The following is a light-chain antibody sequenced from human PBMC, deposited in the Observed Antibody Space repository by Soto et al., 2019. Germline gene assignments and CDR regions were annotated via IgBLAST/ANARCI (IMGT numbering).Light chain of an antibody. Sequence: DIVMTQSPDSLAVSLGERATMNCKSSQSVFYSSDNQNYLAWYQQKPGQPPKLLIYWASVRESGVPDRFSGSGSGTDFTLTISSLQAEDVAVYYCKQHYSTPLTFGQGTKVEIK. V-gene: IGKV4-1*01. CDR1: QSVFYSSDNQNY. CDR2: WAS. CDR3: KQHYSTPLT. J-gene: IGKJ1*01.